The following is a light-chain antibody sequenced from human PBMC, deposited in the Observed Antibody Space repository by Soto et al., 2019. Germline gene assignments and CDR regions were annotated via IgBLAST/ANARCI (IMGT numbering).Light chain of an antibody. CDR2: GAS. CDR3: QHYNNGPPYT. Sequence: EIGMTQSPDTLSVSPGERATLSCRASQRISSNLACYQQKPGQAPRLLIYGASTRATGVPARFSGSGSETNFPLTISNLQSEDCAVYYCQHYNNGPPYTFGQGTKLEIQ. CDR1: QRISSN. J-gene: IGKJ2*01. V-gene: IGKV3D-15*01.